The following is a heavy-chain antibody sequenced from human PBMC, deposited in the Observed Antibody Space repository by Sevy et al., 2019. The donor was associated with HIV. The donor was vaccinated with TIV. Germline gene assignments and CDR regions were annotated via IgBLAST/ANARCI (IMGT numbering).Heavy chain of an antibody. CDR1: GFTFSSHT. D-gene: IGHD1-26*01. V-gene: IGHV3-30*14. Sequence: GGSLRLSCAASGFTFSSHTMHWVRQAPGKGLEWVAFISYDGSRKYYANSVKGRFTISRDNSKNTLYLQMNNLRAEDTAVFYCARDLALSGSYSWLAYWGQGTLVTVSS. J-gene: IGHJ4*02. CDR2: ISYDGSRK. CDR3: ARDLALSGSYSWLAY.